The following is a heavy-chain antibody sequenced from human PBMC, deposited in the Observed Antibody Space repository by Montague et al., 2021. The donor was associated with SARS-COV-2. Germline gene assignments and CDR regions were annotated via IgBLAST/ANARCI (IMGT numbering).Heavy chain of an antibody. CDR3: AKEREVVRAARTLVAFDL. CDR1: GGSFSGYY. D-gene: IGHD2-2*01. J-gene: IGHJ3*01. CDR2: INHSGST. V-gene: IGHV4-34*01. Sequence: SETLSLTCAVYGGSFSGYYWSWIRQPPGKGLEWIGEINHSGSTNYNPSLKSRVTISVDTSKNQFSLKLTSVTAADTAIYYCAKEREVVRAARTLVAFDLWGQGTMVTVSS.